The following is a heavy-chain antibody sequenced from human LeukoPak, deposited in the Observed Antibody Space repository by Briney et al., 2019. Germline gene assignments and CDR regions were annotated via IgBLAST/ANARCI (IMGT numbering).Heavy chain of an antibody. D-gene: IGHD3-10*01. Sequence: GSVKVSCKASGYRFSGYYIHWVRQAPGQGLEWMGWIHPRRGDTNYAQKFQGRVTMTRDTSVSTAYLDLSSLRSDATAAYYCARDGDYGTGSYYRGCIDSRGQGTPVTVSP. V-gene: IGHV1-2*02. J-gene: IGHJ4*02. CDR3: ARDGDYGTGSYYRGCIDS. CDR2: IHPRRGDT. CDR1: GYRFSGYY.